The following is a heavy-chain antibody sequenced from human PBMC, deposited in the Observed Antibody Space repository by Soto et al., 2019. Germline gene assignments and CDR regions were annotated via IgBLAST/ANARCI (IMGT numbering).Heavy chain of an antibody. V-gene: IGHV3-9*01. J-gene: IGHJ3*02. CDR3: AKATRPYDFWSSAAFDI. Sequence: DVQLVESGGGLVQPGRSLRLSCAASGFTFDDYAMHWVRQAPGKGLEWVSGISWNSGSIGYADSVKGRFTISRDNAKNSLYLQMNSLRAEDTALYYCAKATRPYDFWSSAAFDIWGQGTMVTVSS. CDR1: GFTFDDYA. D-gene: IGHD3-3*01. CDR2: ISWNSGSI.